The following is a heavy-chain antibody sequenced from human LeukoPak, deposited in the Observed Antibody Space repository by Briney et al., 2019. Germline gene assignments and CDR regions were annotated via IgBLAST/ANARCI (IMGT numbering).Heavy chain of an antibody. CDR1: GFTFSSYW. V-gene: IGHV3-7*01. Sequence: QTGGSLRLSCAASGFTFSSYWMSWVRQAPGKGLEWVANIKEDGSEKYYVDSVRGRFTLSRDNAKNSLYLQMNSLRAEDTAVYYCARRFIAAAFFDHWGQGTLVAVSS. D-gene: IGHD6-13*01. CDR3: ARRFIAAAFFDH. CDR2: IKEDGSEK. J-gene: IGHJ4*02.